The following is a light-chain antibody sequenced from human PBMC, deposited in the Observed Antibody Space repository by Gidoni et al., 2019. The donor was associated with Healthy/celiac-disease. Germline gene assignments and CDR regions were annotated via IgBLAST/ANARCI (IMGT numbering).Light chain of an antibody. CDR1: KLGDKY. CDR2: QDS. J-gene: IGLJ2*01. V-gene: IGLV3-1*01. Sequence: SSELTQPPSVSVSPGQTASITCSGDKLGDKYACWYHQKPGQSPVLVIYQDSKRPAGIPGRFAGYNAGNTATPTIGGKQEMEEADYYCQAWDSSTGVFGGGTKLTVL. CDR3: QAWDSSTGV.